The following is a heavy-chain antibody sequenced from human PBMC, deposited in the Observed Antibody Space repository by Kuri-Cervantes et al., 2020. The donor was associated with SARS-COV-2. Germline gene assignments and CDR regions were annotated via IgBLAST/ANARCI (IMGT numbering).Heavy chain of an antibody. J-gene: IGHJ4*02. D-gene: IGHD1-26*01. CDR3: AKVLRPSDEGFDY. CDR2: ISYDGSNK. V-gene: IGHV3-30*18. Sequence: GESLKISCAASGFHFSSHGMHWVRQAPGKGLEWVAVISYDGSNKYYADSVKGRFTISRDDSKNTLYLQMNSLRAEDTAVYYCAKVLRPSDEGFDYWGQGTLVTVSS. CDR1: GFHFSSHG.